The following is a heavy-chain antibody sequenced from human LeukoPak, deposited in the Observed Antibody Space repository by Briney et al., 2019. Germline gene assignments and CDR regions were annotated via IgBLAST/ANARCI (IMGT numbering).Heavy chain of an antibody. D-gene: IGHD1-26*01. Sequence: GGSLRLSCVASGFTFSDYTMNWVRQAPGKGLEWVSSIKRSDNYRYYADSVAGRFTISTDDAQSSLYLQMNSLRAEDTAIYYCARSRSRYWGQGSLVTGSS. CDR3: ARSRSRY. CDR2: IKRSDNYR. CDR1: GFTFSDYT. V-gene: IGHV3-21*04. J-gene: IGHJ4*02.